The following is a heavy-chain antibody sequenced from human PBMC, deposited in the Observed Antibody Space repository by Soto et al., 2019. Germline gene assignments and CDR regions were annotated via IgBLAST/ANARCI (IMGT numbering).Heavy chain of an antibody. V-gene: IGHV6-1*01. Sequence: SQTLSLPCAISGDSVSSNSAAWNWIRQSPSRGLEWLGRTYYRYKWCNDYAVSVESRITINPDTSKNQFSMQLNSVTPEETAVSSSSPDSAVAGTFYYGLDVWGQGTTVTVSS. J-gene: IGHJ6*02. D-gene: IGHD6-19*01. CDR2: TYYRYKWCN. CDR1: GDSVSSNSAA. CDR3: SPDSAVAGTFYYGLDV.